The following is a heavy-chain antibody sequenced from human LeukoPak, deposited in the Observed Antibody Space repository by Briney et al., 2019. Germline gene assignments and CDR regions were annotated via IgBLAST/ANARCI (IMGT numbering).Heavy chain of an antibody. CDR2: IYYSGST. V-gene: IGHV4-59*01. CDR3: AREVGYSYGSGYFDY. J-gene: IGHJ4*02. Sequence: SETLSLTCTVSGGSISSYYWSWIRQPPGKGLEXXXYIYYSGSTNYNPSLKSRVTISVDTSKNQFSLKLSSVTAADTAVYYCAREVGYSYGSGYFDYWGQGTLVTVSS. D-gene: IGHD5-18*01. CDR1: GGSISSYY.